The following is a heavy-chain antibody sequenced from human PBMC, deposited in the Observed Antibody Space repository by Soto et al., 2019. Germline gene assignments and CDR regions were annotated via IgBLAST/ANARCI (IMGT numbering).Heavy chain of an antibody. J-gene: IGHJ6*04. D-gene: IGHD6-13*01. CDR2: ISTGISYT. Sequence: GGSLRPSSPASGFTFSTFAMGWIRPAPRKGLEWVSYISTGISYTDYAASVKGRLTISRENAKNSLYLKMNSLRAEDRAVYYCARDEDRSSWYRGSVEYGSDVGGKGTTVPVSS. CDR1: GFTFSTFA. V-gene: IGHV3-11*05. CDR3: ARDEDRSSWYRGSVEYGSDV.